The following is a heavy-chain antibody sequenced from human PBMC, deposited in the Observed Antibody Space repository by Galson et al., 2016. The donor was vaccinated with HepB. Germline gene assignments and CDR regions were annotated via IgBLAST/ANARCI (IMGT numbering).Heavy chain of an antibody. CDR3: ATVRGSGWYLDY. J-gene: IGHJ4*02. V-gene: IGHV3-23*01. Sequence: SLRLSCAASGFTLRIYAMSWVRQAQGKGLEWVSVISGDGGTTYHADSVKGRFTISRDNSKNMLYLQMNSLRAEDSAVYYCATVRGSGWYLDYWGQGTLVTVSS. CDR2: ISGDGGTT. D-gene: IGHD6-19*01. CDR1: GFTLRIYA.